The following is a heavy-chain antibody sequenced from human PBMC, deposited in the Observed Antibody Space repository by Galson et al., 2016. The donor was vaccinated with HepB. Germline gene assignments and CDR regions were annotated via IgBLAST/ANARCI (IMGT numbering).Heavy chain of an antibody. D-gene: IGHD1-7*01. J-gene: IGHJ4*02. Sequence: SETLSLTCAVSGGSISDNNWWSWVRQPPGKGQEWIGEVFRSGDINYNPSLRSRVIISLDKSRNQVSLMMTSVTAADTAVYYCARDPGTRRGTYFDYWGKGALVTVSS. CDR3: ARDPGTRRGTYFDY. CDR2: VFRSGDI. V-gene: IGHV4-4*02. CDR1: GGSISDNNW.